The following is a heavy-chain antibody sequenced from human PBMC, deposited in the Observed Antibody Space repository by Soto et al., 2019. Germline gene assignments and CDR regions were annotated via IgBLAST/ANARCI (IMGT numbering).Heavy chain of an antibody. CDR2: MNPNSGNT. CDR3: GKDPTGNYVGAFEI. Sequence: ASVKVSCKASGYTFTSYDINWVRQATGQGLEWMGWMNPNSGNTDYAQKFQGRVSMTRNTSISTAYMELSSLRADDTAIYYCGKDPTGNYVGAFEIWGQGTMVTVSS. J-gene: IGHJ3*02. V-gene: IGHV1-8*01. D-gene: IGHD3-16*01. CDR1: GYTFTSYD.